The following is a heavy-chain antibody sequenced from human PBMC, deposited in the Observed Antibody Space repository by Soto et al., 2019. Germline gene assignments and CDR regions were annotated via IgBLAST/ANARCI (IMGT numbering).Heavy chain of an antibody. D-gene: IGHD2-8*01. V-gene: IGHV3-30-3*01. J-gene: IGHJ6*02. CDR1: GFTFSSYA. Sequence: CLRLSCAASGFTFSSYAMHWVRQAPGKGLEWVAVISYDGSNKKYADSVKGRFTISRDNSKNTLYLQMNSLRTEDTAVYYCVRLSAGCTYHGMDVWDQGTTFTVSS. CDR3: VRLSAGCTYHGMDV. CDR2: ISYDGSNK.